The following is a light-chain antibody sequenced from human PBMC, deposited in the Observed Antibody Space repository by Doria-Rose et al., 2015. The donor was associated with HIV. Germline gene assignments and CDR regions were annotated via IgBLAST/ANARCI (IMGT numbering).Light chain of an antibody. CDR1: QSFSSTY. J-gene: IGKJ1*01. Sequence: TQSPGTLSLSPGERATLSCRASQSFSSTYLAWYQQKPGQAPSLLIYDASTRATGIPDRFSASGSGTDFTLAINRLEPEDFAPYYCHQYGTSWTFGQGTKVEI. V-gene: IGKV3-20*01. CDR2: DAS. CDR3: HQYGTSWT.